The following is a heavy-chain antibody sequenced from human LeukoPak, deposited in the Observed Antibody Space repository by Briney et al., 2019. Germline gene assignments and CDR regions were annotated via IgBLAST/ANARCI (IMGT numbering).Heavy chain of an antibody. CDR1: GFTFSSYW. Sequence: GGSLRLSCAASGFTFSSYWMSWVRQAPGKGLEWVANIKQDGSEKYYVDSVKGRFTISRDNAKNSLYLQMNSLRAEDTAVYYCARRAGGYSHPYDYWGQGVLVTVSS. CDR3: ARRAGGYSHPYDY. V-gene: IGHV3-7*01. D-gene: IGHD4-23*01. CDR2: IKQDGSEK. J-gene: IGHJ4*02.